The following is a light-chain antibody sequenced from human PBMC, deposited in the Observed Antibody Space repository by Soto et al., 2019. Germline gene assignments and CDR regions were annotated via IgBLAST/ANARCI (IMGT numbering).Light chain of an antibody. CDR2: DNN. CDR1: SSDVGSYNR. CDR3: GTWDSSLSAVV. J-gene: IGLJ3*02. V-gene: IGLV1-51*01. Sequence: QSVLTQPPSVSGSPGQSVTISCTGTSSDVGSYNRVSWYQQPPGTAPKLMIYDNNKRPSGIPDRFSGSKSGTSATLGITGLQTGDEGDYYCGTWDSSLSAVVFGGGTQLTVL.